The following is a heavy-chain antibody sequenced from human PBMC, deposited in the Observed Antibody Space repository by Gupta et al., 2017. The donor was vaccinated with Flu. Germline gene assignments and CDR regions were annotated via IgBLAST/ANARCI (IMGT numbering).Heavy chain of an antibody. CDR1: GFSLNNAEVG. Sequence: QVTLKESGPVLVKPTATLTLTCTGSGFSLNNAEVGVSWIRQPPGKALEWLAHIFSTDEKSYSASLRNRLTISRDTSTSQVFLTMTNMDPLDTATYFCARISYYDIHLDYWGQGTLITVSA. J-gene: IGHJ4*02. CDR2: IFSTDEK. D-gene: IGHD3-9*01. V-gene: IGHV2-26*01. CDR3: ARISYYDIHLDY.